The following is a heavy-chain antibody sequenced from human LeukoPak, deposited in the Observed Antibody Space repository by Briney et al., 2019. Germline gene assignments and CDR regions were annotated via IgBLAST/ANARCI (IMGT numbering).Heavy chain of an antibody. CDR2: IKQDGSEK. J-gene: IGHJ6*03. CDR1: GFTFSSYW. Sequence: TGGSLRLSCAASGFTFSSYWMSWVRQAPGKGLEWVANIKQDGSEKYYVDSVKGRFTISRDNAKNSLYLQMNSLRAEDTAVYYCARAGVPNYYYYCMDVWGKGTTVTVSS. V-gene: IGHV3-7*01. CDR3: ARAGVPNYYYYCMDV. D-gene: IGHD3-10*01.